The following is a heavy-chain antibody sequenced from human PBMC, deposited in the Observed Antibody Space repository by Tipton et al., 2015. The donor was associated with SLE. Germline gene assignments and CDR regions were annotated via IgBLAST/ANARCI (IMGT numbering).Heavy chain of an antibody. Sequence: TLSLTCTVSGGSISSYYWSWIRQPPGKGLEWIGYIYYSGSINYNPSLKSRVTISVDTSKNQFSLKLSSVTAADTAVYYCARRAAGRDFDYWGQGTLVTVAS. J-gene: IGHJ4*02. CDR2: IYYSGSI. V-gene: IGHV4-59*01. CDR1: GGSISSYY. D-gene: IGHD6-13*01. CDR3: ARRAAGRDFDY.